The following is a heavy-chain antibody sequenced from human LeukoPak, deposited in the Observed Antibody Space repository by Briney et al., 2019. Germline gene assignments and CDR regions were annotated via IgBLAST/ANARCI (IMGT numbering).Heavy chain of an antibody. D-gene: IGHD5-18*01. J-gene: IGHJ6*02. CDR1: GYTFASYG. CDR2: VSAYNGNT. V-gene: IGHV1-18*01. CDR3: ARVSCGYNCHYGMDV. Sequence: ASVKVSCKAPGYTFASYGISWLRQAPGQGLEWVGWVSAYNGNTKYAQKVQGRVSMTTDTSTSTAYMELRSLRSDDTALYYCARVSCGYNCHYGMDVWGQGTTVTVPS.